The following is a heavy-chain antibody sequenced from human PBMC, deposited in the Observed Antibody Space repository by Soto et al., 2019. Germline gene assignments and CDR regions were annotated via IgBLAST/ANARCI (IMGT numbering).Heavy chain of an antibody. V-gene: IGHV1-3*01. Sequence: QVQLVQSGAEVKRPGASVKLSCKASGYTFTKYAIHWVRQAPGQGLEWMGWINAGNGNTKSSQKFQGRVTITRDTSASTAYMELSSLRSEDTAVYYCARAWIGYSGYDTLFDYWGQGTLVTVSS. J-gene: IGHJ4*02. CDR2: INAGNGNT. CDR1: GYTFTKYA. D-gene: IGHD5-12*01. CDR3: ARAWIGYSGYDTLFDY.